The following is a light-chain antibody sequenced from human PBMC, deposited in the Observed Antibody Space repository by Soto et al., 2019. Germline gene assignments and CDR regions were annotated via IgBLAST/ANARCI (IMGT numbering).Light chain of an antibody. CDR2: DVS. CDR1: SSDVGGYNY. J-gene: IGLJ2*01. CDR3: SSYSSSSTSVV. Sequence: QSALTQPASVSGSPGQSITISCTGTSSDVGGYNYVYWYQHHPGKAPKLLIYDVSNRPSGVSNRFSGSKSGNTASLTISGLQAEDEADYFCSSYSSSSTSVVFGGGTKLTVL. V-gene: IGLV2-14*03.